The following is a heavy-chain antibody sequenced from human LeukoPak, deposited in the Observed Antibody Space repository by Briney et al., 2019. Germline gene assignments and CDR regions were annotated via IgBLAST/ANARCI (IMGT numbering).Heavy chain of an antibody. V-gene: IGHV4-34*01. D-gene: IGHD6-13*01. Sequence: SETLSLTCAVYGGSFSGYYWSWIRQPPGKGLEWIGDINHSGSTNYNPSLKSRVTISVDTSKNQFSLKLSSVTAADTAVYYCARGSGSSWPLYYYYYMDVWGKGTTVTVSS. CDR2: INHSGST. J-gene: IGHJ6*03. CDR1: GGSFSGYY. CDR3: ARGSGSSWPLYYYYYMDV.